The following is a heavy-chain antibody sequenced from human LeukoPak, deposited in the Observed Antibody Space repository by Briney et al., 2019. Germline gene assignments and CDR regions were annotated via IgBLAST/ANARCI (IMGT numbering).Heavy chain of an antibody. V-gene: IGHV3-23*01. Sequence: GGSLRLSCVASGFTFSSYAMSWVRQAPGKGLEWVSAISGSGGSTYYADSVKGRFTTSRDNSKNTLYLQMNSLRAEDTAVYYCAKARSSSFFDYWGQGTLVTVSS. CDR3: AKARSSSFFDY. D-gene: IGHD6-13*01. J-gene: IGHJ4*02. CDR2: ISGSGGST. CDR1: GFTFSSYA.